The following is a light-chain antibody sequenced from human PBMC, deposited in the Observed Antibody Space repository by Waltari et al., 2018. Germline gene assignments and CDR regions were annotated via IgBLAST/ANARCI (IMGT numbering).Light chain of an antibody. Sequence: SYELTQPPSVSVSPGQTASLTCSGHKMGDKFACWYQQKPGQSPVLVIYQSTKRPSGIPERFSGSNSGNTATLTISGTQAMDEADYYCQAWDTITGGVFGGGTKLTVL. CDR1: KMGDKF. J-gene: IGLJ2*01. CDR2: QST. V-gene: IGLV3-1*01. CDR3: QAWDTITGGV.